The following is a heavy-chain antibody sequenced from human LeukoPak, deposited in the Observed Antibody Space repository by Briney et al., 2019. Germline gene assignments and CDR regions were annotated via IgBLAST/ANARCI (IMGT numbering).Heavy chain of an antibody. CDR3: AGRSGSYPVLFDY. CDR1: GFTFSDYY. CDR2: ISSSGSTI. J-gene: IGHJ4*02. V-gene: IGHV3-11*04. D-gene: IGHD1-26*01. Sequence: GGSLRLSCAASGFTFSDYYMSWIRQAPGKGLEWVSYISSSGSTIYYADSVKGRFTISRDNSKNTLYLQMNSLRAEDTAVYYCAGRSGSYPVLFDYWGQGTLVTVSS.